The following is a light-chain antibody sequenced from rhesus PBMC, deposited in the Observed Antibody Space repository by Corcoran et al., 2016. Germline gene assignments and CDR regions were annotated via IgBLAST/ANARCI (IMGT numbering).Light chain of an antibody. Sequence: QSVLPQPPSVSGAPGQRVTISCTGSSSNFGGYYVQCYQQLPGTAPKLLIYDNHKRPSGVSDRFSGSQSGISASLTITGLQSEDEADYYCQSYDSSLSAHVFGSGTKLTVL. CDR1: SSNFGGYY. CDR3: QSYDSSLSAHV. V-gene: IGLV1-85*01. J-gene: IGLJ6*01. CDR2: DNH.